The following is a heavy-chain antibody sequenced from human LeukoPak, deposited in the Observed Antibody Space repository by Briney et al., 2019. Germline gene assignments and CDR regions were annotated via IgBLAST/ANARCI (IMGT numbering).Heavy chain of an antibody. CDR3: ARSGCSSTSCYQADY. CDR1: GGSISSSSYY. CDR2: IYYSGST. Sequence: SETLSLTCTVSGGSISSSSYYWGWIRQPPGKGLEWIGSIYYSGSTYYNPSLKSRVTISVDMSKNQFSLKLSSVTAADTAVYYCARSGCSSTSCYQADYWGQGTLVTVSS. V-gene: IGHV4-39*07. D-gene: IGHD2-2*01. J-gene: IGHJ4*02.